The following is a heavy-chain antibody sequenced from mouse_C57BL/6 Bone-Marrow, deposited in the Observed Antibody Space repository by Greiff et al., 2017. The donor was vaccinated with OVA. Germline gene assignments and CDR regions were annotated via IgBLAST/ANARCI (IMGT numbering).Heavy chain of an antibody. CDR2: IYPGSGNT. Sequence: QVQLQQSGAELVRPGASVKLSCKASGYTFTDYYINWVKQRPGQGLEWIARIYPGSGNTYYNEKFKGKATLTAEKSSSTAYMQLSSLTSEDSAVYFCARGNYGGYWGQGTTLTVSS. V-gene: IGHV1-76*01. CDR3: ARGNYGGY. D-gene: IGHD2-1*01. J-gene: IGHJ2*01. CDR1: GYTFTDYY.